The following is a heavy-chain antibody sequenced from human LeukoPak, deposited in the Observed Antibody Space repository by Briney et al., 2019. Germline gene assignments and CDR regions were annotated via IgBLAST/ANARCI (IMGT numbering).Heavy chain of an antibody. V-gene: IGHV3-48*03. D-gene: IGHD3-9*01. J-gene: IGHJ4*02. CDR2: ISSSGSTI. Sequence: GGSLRLSYAASGFTFSSYEMNWVRQAPGKGLEWVSYISSSGSTIFYADSVRGRFTISRDNAKNSLYLQMNSLRADDTAVYYCARGQSRYFDWYLGFFDYWGQGTLVTVSS. CDR1: GFTFSSYE. CDR3: ARGQSRYFDWYLGFFDY.